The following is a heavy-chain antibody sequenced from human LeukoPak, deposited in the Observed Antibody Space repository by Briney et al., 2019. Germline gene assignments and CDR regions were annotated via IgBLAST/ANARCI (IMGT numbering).Heavy chain of an antibody. CDR3: ATTGVRRDNWFDP. CDR1: GFTFSLYG. V-gene: IGHV3-48*01. J-gene: IGHJ5*02. CDR2: ISEDTTII. D-gene: IGHD3-10*01. Sequence: GGSLRLSCAASGFTFSLYGMNWLRQAPGKGLEWVSHISEDTTIIHYADSVKGRFTISRDNAKNSLYLQMNSLRVVDTAVYYCATTGVRRDNWFDPWGQGTLVTVSS.